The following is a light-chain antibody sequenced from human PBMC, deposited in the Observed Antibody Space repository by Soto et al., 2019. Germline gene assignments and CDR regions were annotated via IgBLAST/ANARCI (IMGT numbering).Light chain of an antibody. V-gene: IGKV3-20*01. CDR1: QSVSSSY. CDR2: GAS. CDR3: QKYGDA. J-gene: IGKJ3*01. Sequence: EVGLTQSPGTLSLSPGERATLSCRASQSVSSSYLAWYQQKPGQGPRLLIYGASRRATGIPDRFSGSGSGTEFTLTISRLEPEDFAVYYCQKYGDAVGPGTTVDI.